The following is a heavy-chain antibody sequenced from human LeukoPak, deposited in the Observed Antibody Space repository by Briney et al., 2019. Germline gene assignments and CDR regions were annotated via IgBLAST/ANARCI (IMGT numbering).Heavy chain of an antibody. CDR1: GFTFSSYG. J-gene: IGHJ1*01. CDR3: ARVSKDYGDSFQE. D-gene: IGHD4-17*01. CDR2: IGYDGRNK. Sequence: GGSLRLSCAASGFTFSSYGIHWVRQAPGKGLEWVTFIGYDGRNKYYADSVKGRFTISRDNSKNTLYLQMNSLRAEDTAVYYCARVSKDYGDSFQEWGQGTLVTVSS. V-gene: IGHV3-30*02.